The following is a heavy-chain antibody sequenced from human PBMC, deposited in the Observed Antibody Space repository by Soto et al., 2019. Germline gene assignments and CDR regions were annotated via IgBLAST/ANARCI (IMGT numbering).Heavy chain of an antibody. J-gene: IGHJ4*02. D-gene: IGHD2-2*02. CDR1: GFTFSTYA. V-gene: IGHV3-23*01. CDR3: GRGLGYCSSTSCYIWFDY. Sequence: EVQLLESGGGLVQPGGSLRLSCAASGFTFSTYAMSWLRQAPGKGLEWVSAISGSGGSTYYADSVKGRFTISRGNSKNTMFLQMKSLIAEDTGVHYSGRGLGYCSSTSCYIWFDYWGQGTLVTVSS. CDR2: ISGSGGST.